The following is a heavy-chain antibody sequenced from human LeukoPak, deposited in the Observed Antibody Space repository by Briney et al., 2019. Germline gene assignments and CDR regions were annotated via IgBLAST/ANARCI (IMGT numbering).Heavy chain of an antibody. CDR2: IKYDGSST. Sequence: PGGSLRLSCAASGFSFSSYGMHWLRQAPGKGLEWVSRIKYDGSSTNYADSVKGRFTISRDNAKNTLYLQMNSLRAEDTAVYYCTRRGAASDAFDIWGQGTMVTVSS. CDR1: GFSFSSYG. V-gene: IGHV3-74*01. CDR3: TRRGAASDAFDI. J-gene: IGHJ3*02. D-gene: IGHD3-16*01.